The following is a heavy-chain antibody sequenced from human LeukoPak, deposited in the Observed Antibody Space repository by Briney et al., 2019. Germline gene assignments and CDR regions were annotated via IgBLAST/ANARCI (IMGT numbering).Heavy chain of an antibody. CDR3: ARGIVATKRGDYFDY. J-gene: IGHJ4*02. Sequence: GGSLRLSCAASGFTFSSYAMSWVRQAPGKGLEWVSAISGSGGSTYYADSVKGRFTISRDNSKNTLYLQMNSLRAEDTAVYYCARGIVATKRGDYFDYWGQGTLVTVSS. CDR2: ISGSGGST. V-gene: IGHV3-23*01. D-gene: IGHD5-12*01. CDR1: GFTFSSYA.